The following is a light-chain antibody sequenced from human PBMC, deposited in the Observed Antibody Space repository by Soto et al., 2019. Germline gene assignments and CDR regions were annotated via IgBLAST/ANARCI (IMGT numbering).Light chain of an antibody. CDR2: LAS. CDR1: QSLLNSNGYNY. Sequence: DIVMTQSPLSLPVTPGEPASISCRSSQSLLNSNGYNYLDWYLQKPGQSPQLLIYLASNRASGVPDRFSGSGSGTDFELKISRVEAEDVGVYYCMQGLQSPPNTFGQGTRLEIK. V-gene: IGKV2-28*01. J-gene: IGKJ5*01. CDR3: MQGLQSPPNT.